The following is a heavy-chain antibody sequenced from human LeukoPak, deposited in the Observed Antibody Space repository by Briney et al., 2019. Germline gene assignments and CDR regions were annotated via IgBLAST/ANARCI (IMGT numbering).Heavy chain of an antibody. CDR3: ARHGIECSSTNCYSATVRY. D-gene: IGHD2-21*01. J-gene: IGHJ4*02. Sequence: PSETLSLTCAVSGYSISSGYYWGWIRQPPGKGLEWIGSIYHSGSTYYNPSLKSRVTISVDTSKNQFSLKLSSVTAVDTAVYYCARHGIECSSTNCYSATVRYWGQGTLVTVSS. CDR1: GYSISSGYY. V-gene: IGHV4-38-2*01. CDR2: IYHSGST.